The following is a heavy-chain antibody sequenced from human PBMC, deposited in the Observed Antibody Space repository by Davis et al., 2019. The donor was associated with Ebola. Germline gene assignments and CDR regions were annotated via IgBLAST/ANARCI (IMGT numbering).Heavy chain of an antibody. J-gene: IGHJ4*02. V-gene: IGHV1-8*03. CDR3: AREWFRESLFDY. D-gene: IGHD3-10*01. Sequence: ASVKVSCKASGYTFTSYYMHWVRQATGQGLEWMGWMNPNSGNTGYAQKFQGRVTITADESTSTAYMELSSLRSEDTAVYYCAREWFRESLFDYWGQGTLVTVSS. CDR2: MNPNSGNT. CDR1: GYTFTSYY.